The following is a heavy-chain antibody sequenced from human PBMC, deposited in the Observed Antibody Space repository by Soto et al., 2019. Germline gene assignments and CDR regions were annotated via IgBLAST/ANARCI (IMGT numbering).Heavy chain of an antibody. CDR2: ISSSSSYI. CDR3: ARDGGFDIVTGLYIARYYFDY. Sequence: EVQLVESGGGLVKPGGSLRLSCAASGFTFSSYSMNWVRQAPGKGLEWVSSISSSSSYIYYADSVKGGFTISRDNAKNALYMQMNSLRAEDTAVYYCARDGGFDIVTGLYIARYYFDYWGQGTLVTVSS. CDR1: GFTFSSYS. D-gene: IGHD3-9*01. V-gene: IGHV3-21*01. J-gene: IGHJ4*02.